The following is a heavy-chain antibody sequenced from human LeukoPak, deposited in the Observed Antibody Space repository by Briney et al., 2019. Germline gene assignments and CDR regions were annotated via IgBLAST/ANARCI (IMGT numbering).Heavy chain of an antibody. V-gene: IGHV1-2*02. CDR3: ATYSSSWYYFDY. Sequence: ASVKVSCKASGYTFTGYYMHWVRQAPGQGLEWMGWINPNSGGTNYAQKFQGRVTMTRDTSISTAYMELSRLRSDDTAVYYCATYSSSWYYFDYWGQRTLVTVSS. CDR1: GYTFTGYY. CDR2: INPNSGGT. J-gene: IGHJ4*02. D-gene: IGHD6-13*01.